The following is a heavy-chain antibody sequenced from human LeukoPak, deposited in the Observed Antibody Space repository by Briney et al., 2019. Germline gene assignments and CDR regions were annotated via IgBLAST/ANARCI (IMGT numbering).Heavy chain of an antibody. J-gene: IGHJ6*04. V-gene: IGHV3-23*01. CDR3: AELGITMIGGV. Sequence: GGTLRLSCVASGFTFSTYGMSWVRQAPGKGLGWVSAISGSGGSTYYADSVKGLFTISRDNSKNTLYLQMNSLRAEDTAVYYCAELGITMIGGVWGKGTTVTISS. CDR1: GFTFSTYG. D-gene: IGHD3-10*02. CDR2: ISGSGGST.